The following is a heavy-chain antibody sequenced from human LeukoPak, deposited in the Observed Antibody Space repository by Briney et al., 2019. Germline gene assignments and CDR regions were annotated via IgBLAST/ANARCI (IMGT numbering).Heavy chain of an antibody. CDR2: INHSGST. V-gene: IGHV4-34*01. J-gene: IGHJ6*03. D-gene: IGHD3-3*01. CDR1: GGSFSGYY. CDR3: ARAAPDGRITIFGVVINGYYMDV. Sequence: SETLSLTCAVYGGSFSGYYWSWIRQPPGKGLEWIGEINHSGSTNYNPSLKSRVTISVDTSENQFSLKLSSVTAANTAVYYCARAAPDGRITIFGVVINGYYMDVWGKGTTVTVSS.